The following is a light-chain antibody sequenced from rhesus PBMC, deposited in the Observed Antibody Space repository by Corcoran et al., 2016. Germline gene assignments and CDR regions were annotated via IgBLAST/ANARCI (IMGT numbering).Light chain of an antibody. CDR1: QGISSW. J-gene: IGKJ1*01. V-gene: IGKV1-33*02. CDR3: QQHNSYPRT. CDR2: AAS. Sequence: DIQMTQSPSSLSASVGDRVTITCQASQGISSWLAWYQQKPGKAPKLLIYAASSLQSGVQSRFSGSGTGTDFTRTISSLQPEDFATYNCQQHNSYPRTFGQGTKVEIK.